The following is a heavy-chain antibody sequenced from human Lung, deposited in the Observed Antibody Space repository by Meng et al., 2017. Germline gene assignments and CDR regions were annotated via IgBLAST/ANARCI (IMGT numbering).Heavy chain of an antibody. CDR1: DGSFTQYY. J-gene: IGHJ4*02. V-gene: IGHV4-34*01. Sequence: QVRLQQWGAGLLKPSETLSLGCTVYDGSFTQYYWSWIRQTPGKGLEWIGEIEPSRRTNYNPSLKSRVTISVQASENQVSLNVVTVTAADSGLYLCARGRSHRSNSSLRKYYYDYWGQGTLVTVSS. CDR3: ARGRSHRSNSSLRKYYYDY. D-gene: IGHD3-16*02. CDR2: IEPSRRT.